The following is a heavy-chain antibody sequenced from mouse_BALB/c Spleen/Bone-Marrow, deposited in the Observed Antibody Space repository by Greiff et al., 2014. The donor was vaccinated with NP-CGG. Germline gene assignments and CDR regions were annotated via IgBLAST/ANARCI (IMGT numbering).Heavy chain of an antibody. CDR3: ARGGDDFSLDY. CDR1: GYAFTDRW. D-gene: IGHD2-4*01. V-gene: IGHV1-69*01. Sequence: VQLQQSGTELVMPRASVKMSCKASGYAFTDRWIHWVKQRPGQGLEWIGAIDTSDSYTNYNQKFKGKATLTVDESSSTAYIHLSSLTSEDSAVYYCARGGDDFSLDYWGQRTSVTVSS. CDR2: IDTSDSYT. J-gene: IGHJ4*01.